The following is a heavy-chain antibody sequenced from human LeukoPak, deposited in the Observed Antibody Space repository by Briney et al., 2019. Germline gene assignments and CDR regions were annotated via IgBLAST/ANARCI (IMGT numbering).Heavy chain of an antibody. J-gene: IGHJ4*02. CDR2: ISYDGSNK. Sequence: RRSLRLSCAASGFTFSSYAMHWVRQAPGKGLEWVAVISYDGSNKYYADSVKGRFTISRDNSKNTLYLQMNSLRAEDTAVYYCARDAADSGAAHFDYWGQGTLVTVSS. CDR3: ARDAADSGAAHFDY. V-gene: IGHV3-30-3*01. D-gene: IGHD1-26*01. CDR1: GFTFSSYA.